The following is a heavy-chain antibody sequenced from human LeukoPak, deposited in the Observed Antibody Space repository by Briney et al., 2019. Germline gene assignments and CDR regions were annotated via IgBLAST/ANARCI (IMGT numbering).Heavy chain of an antibody. CDR1: GGSISSYY. V-gene: IGHV4-59*08. J-gene: IGHJ5*02. Sequence: PSETLSLTCTVSGGSISSYYWSWIRQPPGKGLEWIGYIYYSGSTNYNPSLKSRVTISVDTSKNQFSLKLRSVTAADTAVYYCARHKQTGYYPAGFDPWGQGTLVTVSS. D-gene: IGHD2-8*01. CDR2: IYYSGST. CDR3: ARHKQTGYYPAGFDP.